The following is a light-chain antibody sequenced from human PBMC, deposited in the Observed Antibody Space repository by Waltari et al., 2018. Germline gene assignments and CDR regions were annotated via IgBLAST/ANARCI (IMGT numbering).Light chain of an antibody. CDR1: SSDVGHYNL. J-gene: IGLJ3*02. V-gene: IGLV2-23*01. Sequence: QSALTPPPPVSGPPGQSITISCPGTSSDVGHYNLFSWYQQHPGQAPKLIIYETTKRPSGVSNRFSGSKSGNTASLAVSGLQTEDEAEYYCCSYGGYNTPWVFGGGTKLTVL. CDR2: ETT. CDR3: CSYGGYNTPWV.